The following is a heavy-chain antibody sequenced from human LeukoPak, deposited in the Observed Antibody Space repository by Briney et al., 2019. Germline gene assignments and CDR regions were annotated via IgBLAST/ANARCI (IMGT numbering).Heavy chain of an antibody. CDR1: GYTFTSYY. D-gene: IGHD1-26*01. CDR2: ISAYNGNT. J-gene: IGHJ4*02. CDR3: ARLSGLGPDSPWELDR. Sequence: ASVKVSCKASGYTFTSYYIHWVRQAPGQGLEWMGWISAYNGNTNYAQKVKGRVTMTTDTSTSTAYMELRSLRSDDTAVYYCARLSGLGPDSPWELDRWGQGTLVTVSS. V-gene: IGHV1-18*04.